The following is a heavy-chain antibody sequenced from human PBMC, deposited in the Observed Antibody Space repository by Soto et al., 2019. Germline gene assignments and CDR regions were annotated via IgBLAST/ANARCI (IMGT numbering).Heavy chain of an antibody. V-gene: IGHV4-59*01. CDR1: GGFISGYY. J-gene: IGHJ4*02. CDR3: AKVRGYASGWRYFDY. CDR2: IFHSGST. Sequence: PSETLSLTCNVSGGFISGYYWSWIRQAPGKGLQWIGYIFHSGSTSYNPSLRSRVTISVDTSKNQFSLKVNSVTAADTAVYYCAKVRGYASGWRYFDYWGQGTLVTVSS. D-gene: IGHD5-18*01.